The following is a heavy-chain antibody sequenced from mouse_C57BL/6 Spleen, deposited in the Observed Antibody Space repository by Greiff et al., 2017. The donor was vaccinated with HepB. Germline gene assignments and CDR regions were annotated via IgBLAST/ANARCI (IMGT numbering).Heavy chain of an antibody. CDR1: GYTFTSYW. CDR3: TRGIYYDYDNYAMDY. Sequence: VQLQQSGTVLARPGASVKMSCKTSGYTFTSYWMHWVEQRPGQGLEWIGAIYPGNSDTSYNQKFKGKAKLTAVTSASTAYMELSSLTNEDSAVYYCTRGIYYDYDNYAMDYWGQGTSVTVSS. J-gene: IGHJ4*01. V-gene: IGHV1-5*01. D-gene: IGHD2-4*01. CDR2: IYPGNSDT.